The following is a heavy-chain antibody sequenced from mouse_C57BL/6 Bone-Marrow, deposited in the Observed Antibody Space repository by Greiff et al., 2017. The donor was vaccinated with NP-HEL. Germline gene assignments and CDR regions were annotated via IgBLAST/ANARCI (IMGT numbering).Heavy chain of an antibody. CDR2: IYPRSGNT. D-gene: IGHD1-1*01. Sequence: VQLVESGAELARPGASVKLSCKASGYTFTSYGISWVKQRTGQGLEWIGEIYPRSGNTYYNEKFKGKATLTADKSSSTAYMELRSLTSEDSAVYFGARWGTTVVDFDYWGQGTTLTVSS. CDR1: GYTFTSYG. J-gene: IGHJ2*01. CDR3: ARWGTTVVDFDY. V-gene: IGHV1-81*01.